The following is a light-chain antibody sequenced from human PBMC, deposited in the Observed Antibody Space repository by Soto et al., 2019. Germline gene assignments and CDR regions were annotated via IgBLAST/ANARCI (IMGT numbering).Light chain of an antibody. J-gene: IGKJ2*01. CDR2: GAT. Sequence: EIVLTQSPGTLSLSPGERTTLSCMASQSVGSNYLAWYQQKRGQAPRLLIYGATTRAAGIPDRFSGSGSGTDFTLSISRLEVDDFAVYFCQQYVSSPTFGQGTKLEI. V-gene: IGKV3-20*01. CDR3: QQYVSSPT. CDR1: QSVGSNY.